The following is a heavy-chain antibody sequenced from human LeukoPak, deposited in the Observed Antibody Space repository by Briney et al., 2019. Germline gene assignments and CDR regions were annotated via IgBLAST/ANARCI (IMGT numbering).Heavy chain of an antibody. J-gene: IGHJ4*02. CDR2: IRNKANSYTT. Sequence: PGGSLRLSCAASGFTFSDHYMDWVRQAPGKGLEWVGRIRNKANSYTTEYAASVKGRFTISRDDSKTSMYLQMKSLKPEDTAVYYCARVGATTEGFDYWGQGTLVTVSS. CDR3: ARVGATTEGFDY. V-gene: IGHV3-72*01. CDR1: GFTFSDHY. D-gene: IGHD1-26*01.